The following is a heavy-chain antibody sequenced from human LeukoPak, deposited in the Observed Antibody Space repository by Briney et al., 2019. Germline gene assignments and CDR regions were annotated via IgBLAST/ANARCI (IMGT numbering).Heavy chain of an antibody. CDR3: AKDGSGWYDYYYMDV. D-gene: IGHD6-19*01. V-gene: IGHV3-33*06. J-gene: IGHJ6*03. CDR2: IWYDGSNK. Sequence: GGSLRLSCAASGFTFSSYGMHWVRQAPGKGLEWVAVIWYDGSNKYYADSVKGRFTISRDNSKNTLYLQMNSLRAEDTAVYYGAKDGSGWYDYYYMDVWGKGTTVTVSS. CDR1: GFTFSSYG.